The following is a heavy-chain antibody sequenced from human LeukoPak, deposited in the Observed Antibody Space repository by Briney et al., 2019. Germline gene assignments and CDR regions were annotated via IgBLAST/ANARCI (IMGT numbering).Heavy chain of an antibody. CDR1: GFTFNDYY. CDR3: ATDGAGFDT. J-gene: IGHJ5*02. Sequence: GGSLRLSCAASGFTFNDYYMSWIRRAPGKGLEWLSYINIGGTNTHYTDSVKGRFTISRDNAKKSLYLEMNNLRAEDTAVYYCATDGAGFDTWGQGVLVTVSS. CDR2: INIGGTNT. V-gene: IGHV3-11*01.